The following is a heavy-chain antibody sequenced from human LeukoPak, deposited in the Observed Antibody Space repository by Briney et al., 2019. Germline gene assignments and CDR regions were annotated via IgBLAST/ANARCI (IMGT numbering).Heavy chain of an antibody. D-gene: IGHD3-22*01. J-gene: IGHJ4*02. CDR1: GFTVSNNY. Sequence: GGSLRLSCAASGFTVSNNYMSWVRQAPGKGLEWVSIIYSGGSTYYADSVKGRFTISRDSSRNTLYLQMDSLRAEDTAVYYCARGLADSSGYYYDYWGQGTLVTVSS. V-gene: IGHV3-66*01. CDR3: ARGLADSSGYYYDY. CDR2: IYSGGST.